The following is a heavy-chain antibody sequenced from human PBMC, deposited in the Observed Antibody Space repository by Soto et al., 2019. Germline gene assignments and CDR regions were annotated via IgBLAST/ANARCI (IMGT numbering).Heavy chain of an antibody. J-gene: IGHJ3*02. CDR2: IYSGGST. CDR1: GFTVSSNY. CDR3: AREGGTAMDHDAFDI. V-gene: IGHV3-53*01. D-gene: IGHD5-18*01. Sequence: GGSLRLSCAASGFTVSSNYMSWVRQAPGKGLEWVSVIYSGGSTYYADSVKGRFTISRDNSKNTLYLQMNSLRAEDTAVYYCAREGGTAMDHDAFDIWGQGTMVTVSS.